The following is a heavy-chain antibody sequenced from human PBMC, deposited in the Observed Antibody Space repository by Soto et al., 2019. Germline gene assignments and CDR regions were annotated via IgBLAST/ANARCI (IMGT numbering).Heavy chain of an antibody. CDR2: IYYSGST. Sequence: SETLSLTCTVSGGSISSYYWSWIRQPPGKGLEWIGYIYYSGSTNYNPSLKSRVTISVDTSNNQFSLKVSSVTAADTAVYYCARDRSGYDRQFEYWGQGTLVTVSS. D-gene: IGHD5-12*01. V-gene: IGHV4-59*01. CDR1: GGSISSYY. J-gene: IGHJ4*02. CDR3: ARDRSGYDRQFEY.